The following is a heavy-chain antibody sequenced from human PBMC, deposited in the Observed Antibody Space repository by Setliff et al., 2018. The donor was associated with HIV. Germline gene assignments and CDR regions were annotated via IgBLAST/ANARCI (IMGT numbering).Heavy chain of an antibody. D-gene: IGHD3-22*01. Sequence: PGGSLRLSCAASGFTFSSYWMHWVRQAPGKGLVWVFGMNTDGSGTRYADSVKGRFTISRDNAKNMLYLQMNSLSADDTAVYYCVRGSGYYYFDNWGQGALVTVSS. J-gene: IGHJ4*02. CDR3: VRGSGYYYFDN. CDR1: GFTFSSYW. V-gene: IGHV3-74*01. CDR2: MNTDGSGT.